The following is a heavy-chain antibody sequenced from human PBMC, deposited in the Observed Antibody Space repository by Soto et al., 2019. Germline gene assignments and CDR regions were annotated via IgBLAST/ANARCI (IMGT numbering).Heavy chain of an antibody. CDR1: GGSISSYY. CDR2: IYYSGST. V-gene: IGHV4-59*01. J-gene: IGHJ1*01. CDR3: ARVSVVTNAEYFQH. D-gene: IGHD3-22*01. Sequence: PSETLSLTCTVSGGSISSYYWSWIRQPPGKGLEWIGYIYYSGSTNYNPSLKSRVTISVDTSKNQFSLKLSSVTAADTAVYYCARVSVVTNAEYFQHWGQGTLVTVSS.